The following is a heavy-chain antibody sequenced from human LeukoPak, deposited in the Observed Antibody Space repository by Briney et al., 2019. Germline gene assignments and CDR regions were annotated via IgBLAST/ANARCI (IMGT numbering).Heavy chain of an antibody. J-gene: IGHJ6*03. D-gene: IGHD5-12*01. CDR2: IIPIFGTA. V-gene: IGHV1-69*06. CDR1: GYTFTSYG. CDR3: ARVFWESGYDYYYYYMDV. Sequence: SVKVSCKASGYTFTSYGISWVRQAPGQGLEWMGGIIPIFGTANYAQKFQGRVTITADKSTSTAYMELSSLRSEDTAVYYCARVFWESGYDYYYYYMDVWGKGTTVTVSS.